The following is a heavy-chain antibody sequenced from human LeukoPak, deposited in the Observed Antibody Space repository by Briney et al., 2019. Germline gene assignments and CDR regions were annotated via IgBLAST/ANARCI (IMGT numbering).Heavy chain of an antibody. CDR3: SSGDEFDY. Sequence: GGSLRLSCAASGFTFGDYWMSWVRQAPGKVLEWVANIKQDGSVKQYVDSVKGRFTISRDNAKNSVYLQMNSLRAEDTAVYYCSSGDEFDYWGQGTLVTVSS. CDR2: IKQDGSVK. J-gene: IGHJ4*02. V-gene: IGHV3-7*01. CDR1: GFTFGDYW. D-gene: IGHD7-27*01.